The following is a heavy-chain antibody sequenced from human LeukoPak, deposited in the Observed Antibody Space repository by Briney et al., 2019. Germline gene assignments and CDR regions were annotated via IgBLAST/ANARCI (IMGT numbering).Heavy chain of an antibody. CDR2: ISSGGST. CDR1: GFTFSSYA. D-gene: IGHD5-24*01. J-gene: IGHJ4*02. Sequence: PGGSLRLSSAASGFTFSSYAMSWVRQAPRKGLEWVSSISSGGSTYYADYAVSVKGRFTISRDNSKNTLYLQMNSLRAEDTAVYYCAKGRRGYNPDYWGQGTLVTVSS. CDR3: AKGRRGYNPDY. V-gene: IGHV3-23*01.